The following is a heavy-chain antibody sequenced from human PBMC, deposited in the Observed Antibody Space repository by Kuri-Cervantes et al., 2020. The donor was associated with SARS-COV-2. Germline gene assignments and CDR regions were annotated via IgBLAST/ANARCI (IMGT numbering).Heavy chain of an antibody. CDR3: ARGVYYDSSGYYLGDAFDI. D-gene: IGHD3-22*01. J-gene: IGHJ3*02. CDR2: IYHTGST. Sequence: SETLSLTCSVSGYSISSGYYWGWIRQPPGKGLEWIGNIYHTGSTNYNPSLKSRVTVSVDTSKNQFSLKLSSVTAADTAVYYCARGVYYDSSGYYLGDAFDIWGQGTMVTVSS. CDR1: GYSISSGYY. V-gene: IGHV4-38-2*02.